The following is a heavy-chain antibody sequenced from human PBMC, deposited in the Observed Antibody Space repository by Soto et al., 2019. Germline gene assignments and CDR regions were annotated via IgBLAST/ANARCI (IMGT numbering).Heavy chain of an antibody. Sequence: GESLKISCEVSGYSFTTYWIGWVRQMPGKGLEWMGIIYPGDSDTRYSPSFEGQVTISADKSSSVAYLQWRSLKASDTAMYYCARGPSGTLDPYYFDYWGRGTLVTAPQ. J-gene: IGHJ4*02. V-gene: IGHV5-51*01. CDR3: ARGPSGTLDPYYFDY. CDR1: GYSFTTYW. D-gene: IGHD1-26*01. CDR2: IYPGDSDT.